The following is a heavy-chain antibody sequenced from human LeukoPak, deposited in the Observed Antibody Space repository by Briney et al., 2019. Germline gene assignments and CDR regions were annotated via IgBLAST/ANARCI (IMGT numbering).Heavy chain of an antibody. Sequence: GASVKVSCKASGYTFTSYGISWVRQAPGQGLEWMGWISAYNGNTNYAQKLQGRVTITADESTSTAYMELSSLRSEDTAVYYCASKGSGYGRRWGQGTLVTVSS. CDR1: GYTFTSYG. J-gene: IGHJ4*02. V-gene: IGHV1-18*01. CDR3: ASKGSGYGRR. CDR2: ISAYNGNT. D-gene: IGHD5-12*01.